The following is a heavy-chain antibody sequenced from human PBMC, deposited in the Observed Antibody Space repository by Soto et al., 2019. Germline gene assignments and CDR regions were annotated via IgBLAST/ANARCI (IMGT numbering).Heavy chain of an antibody. CDR2: IIPIFGTA. D-gene: IGHD3-10*01. J-gene: IGHJ6*02. CDR3: ARGSITMVRGVIPYYYYGMDV. CDR1: GGTFSSYA. V-gene: IGHV1-69*12. Sequence: QVQLVQSGAEVKKPGSSVKVSCKASGGTFSSYAISWVRQAPGQGLEWMGGIIPIFGTANYAQKFQGRVTITADELTSTAYMELSSLRSEDTAVYYCARGSITMVRGVIPYYYYGMDVWGQGTTVTVSS.